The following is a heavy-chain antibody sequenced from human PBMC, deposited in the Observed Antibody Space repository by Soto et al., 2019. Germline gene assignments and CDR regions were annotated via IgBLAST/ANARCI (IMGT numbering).Heavy chain of an antibody. CDR1: GFTFSSYG. J-gene: IGHJ4*02. D-gene: IGHD2-21*01. V-gene: IGHV3-23*01. CDR3: AKGTSDCGGECQFYFDR. Sequence: EVQLLESGGGLVQPGGSLRLSCAASGFTFSSYGMSWVRQAPGKGLEWVSAISGSGVSTYYTDSVRGRFTISRDNSENTLHLQVNSLRADDTAVYYCAKGTSDCGGECQFYFDRWGQGTLVTVSS. CDR2: ISGSGVST.